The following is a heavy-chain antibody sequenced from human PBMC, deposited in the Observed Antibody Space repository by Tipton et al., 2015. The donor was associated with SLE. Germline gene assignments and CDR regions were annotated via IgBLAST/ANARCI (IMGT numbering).Heavy chain of an antibody. CDR1: GGSLSSYY. CDR3: ARVYPNYGDYEYFQH. Sequence: TLSLTCTISGGSLSSYYWSWIRQPAGKGLEWIGHIFTTGSTNYNPSLKSRVTISVDTSKNQFSLKLSSVTAADTAVYYCARVYPNYGDYEYFQHWGQGTLVTVSS. V-gene: IGHV4-4*07. J-gene: IGHJ1*01. CDR2: IFTTGST. D-gene: IGHD4-17*01.